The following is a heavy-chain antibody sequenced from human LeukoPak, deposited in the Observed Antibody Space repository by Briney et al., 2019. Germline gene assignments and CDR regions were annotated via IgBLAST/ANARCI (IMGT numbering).Heavy chain of an antibody. CDR2: ISAYNGNT. CDR1: GYRFTSYG. Sequence: ASVKVSCKASGYRFTSYGITWVRQAPGQGLEWMGWISAYNGNTNYAQKLQGRVTLTTDTSTSTAYMELRSLRSDDTAVYCCAREGYCSGGTCYSTMNWFDPWGQGTLVTVSS. V-gene: IGHV1-18*01. D-gene: IGHD2-15*01. CDR3: AREGYCSGGTCYSTMNWFDP. J-gene: IGHJ5*02.